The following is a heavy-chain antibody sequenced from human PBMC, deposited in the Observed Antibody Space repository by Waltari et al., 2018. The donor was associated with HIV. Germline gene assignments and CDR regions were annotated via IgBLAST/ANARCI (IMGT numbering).Heavy chain of an antibody. CDR2: INSDGSST. J-gene: IGHJ4*02. Sequence: EVQLVESGGGLVQPGGSLRPSCAASGFTFRSSWLHWVRQVPGKGLIWVSRINSDGSSTSYADSVKGRFTISRDNAKNTLYLQMNSLRAEDTAVYYCATSRTFDYWGQGTLVTVSS. CDR3: ATSRTFDY. CDR1: GFTFRSSW. V-gene: IGHV3-74*01.